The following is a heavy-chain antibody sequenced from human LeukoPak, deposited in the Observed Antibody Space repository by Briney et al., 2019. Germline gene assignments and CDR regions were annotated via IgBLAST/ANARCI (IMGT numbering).Heavy chain of an antibody. CDR1: AGSFSSYA. CDR3: ARVMVRGVITYGGMDV. J-gene: IGHJ6*02. V-gene: IGHV1-69*04. D-gene: IGHD3-10*01. CDR2: IIPILGIA. Sequence: ASVKVSCKASAGSFSSYAISWVRQAPGQGREWMGRIIPILGIANYAQKFQGRVTITADKSTSTAYMELSSMRSEDTAVYYCARVMVRGVITYGGMDVWGQGTTVTVSS.